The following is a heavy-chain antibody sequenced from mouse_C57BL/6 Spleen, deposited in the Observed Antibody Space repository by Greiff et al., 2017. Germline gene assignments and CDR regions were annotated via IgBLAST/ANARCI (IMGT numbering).Heavy chain of an antibody. J-gene: IGHJ3*01. Sequence: QVQLQQPGAELVKPGASVKLSCKASGYTFTSYWMHWVKQRPGQGLEWIGMIHPNSGSTNYNEKFKSKATLTVDKSSSTAYMQLSSLTSADSAVCYCARNGCDYGCFAYWGQGTLVTVSA. CDR2: IHPNSGST. CDR1: GYTFTSYW. V-gene: IGHV1-64*01. CDR3: ARNGCDYGCFAY. D-gene: IGHD2-4*01.